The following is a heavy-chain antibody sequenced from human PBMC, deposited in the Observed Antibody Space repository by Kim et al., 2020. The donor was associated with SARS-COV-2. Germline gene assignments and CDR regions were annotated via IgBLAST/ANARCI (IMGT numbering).Heavy chain of an antibody. CDR3: ARRYHSSAYPSNWFDP. CDR1: GGSISDYY. V-gene: IGHV4-59*08. J-gene: IGHJ5*02. Sequence: SQTLSLTCTVSGGSISDYYWSWIRLPPGKGLEWIGYIYYSGSTNYNPSLESRVTISVDRSKNQFSLKLSSVTAADTAFYYCARRYHSSAYPSNWFDPWG. D-gene: IGHD3-22*01. CDR2: IYYSGST.